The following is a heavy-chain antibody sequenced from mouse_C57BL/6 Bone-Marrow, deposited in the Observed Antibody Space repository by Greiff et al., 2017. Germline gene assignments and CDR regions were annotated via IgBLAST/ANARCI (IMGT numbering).Heavy chain of an antibody. Sequence: QVQLQESGAELASPGASVTLSCKASGYTFTDHIMNWVKKRPGQGLEWIGRIYPVSGETNYNHKFMGQATFSVDRSSSTVYMVLNSLTSEDPAVYYCGRKRDYDLGHYGMEDWGQGTSVTVSS. CDR3: GRKRDYDLGHYGMED. D-gene: IGHD3-3*01. J-gene: IGHJ4*01. V-gene: IGHV1-11*01. CDR1: GYTFTDHI. CDR2: IYPVSGET.